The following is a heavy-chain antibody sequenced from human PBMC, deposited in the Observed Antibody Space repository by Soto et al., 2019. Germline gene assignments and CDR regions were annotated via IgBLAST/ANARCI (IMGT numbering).Heavy chain of an antibody. CDR3: ARDGYVATKAFDI. CDR2: ISGSGDTT. D-gene: IGHD5-12*01. V-gene: IGHV3-23*01. J-gene: IGHJ3*02. Sequence: GGSLRLSCAASGFTFSTYAMTWVRQGPGRGLEFLSAISGSGDTTYCPDSVKGRFTISRDNAKNSLYLQMNSLRAEDTAVYYCARDGYVATKAFDIWGQGTMVTVSS. CDR1: GFTFSTYA.